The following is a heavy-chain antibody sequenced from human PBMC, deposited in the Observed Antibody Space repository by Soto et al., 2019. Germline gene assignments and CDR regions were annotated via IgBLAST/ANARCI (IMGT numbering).Heavy chain of an antibody. J-gene: IGHJ4*02. CDR3: ARDAAIGMNDY. CDR2: ISAYNGNK. D-gene: IGHD1-20*01. CDR1: GYTFTSYG. Sequence: QVQLVQSGAEVKKPGASVKVSCKASGYTFTSYGISWVRQAPGQGREWMGWISAYNGNKKYAQKVQGRVTMTTDTSTTTAYMEVRSLRSDDTAVYYWARDAAIGMNDYWGQGTLVTVSS. V-gene: IGHV1-18*01.